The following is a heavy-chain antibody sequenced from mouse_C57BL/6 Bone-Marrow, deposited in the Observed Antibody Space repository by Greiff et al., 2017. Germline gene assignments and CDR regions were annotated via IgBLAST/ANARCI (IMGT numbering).Heavy chain of an antibody. V-gene: IGHV14-4*01. CDR1: GFNIKDDY. J-gene: IGHJ3*01. CDR2: IDPENGDT. D-gene: IGHD2-4*01. Sequence: VQLQQSGAELVRPGASVKLSCTASGFNIKDDYMPWVKQRPEQGLEWIGWIDPENGDTEYASKFQGKATITADPSSNTAYLQLSSLTSEDTAVYYCTLYDYDRCAYWGQGTLGTVAA. CDR3: TLYDYDRCAY.